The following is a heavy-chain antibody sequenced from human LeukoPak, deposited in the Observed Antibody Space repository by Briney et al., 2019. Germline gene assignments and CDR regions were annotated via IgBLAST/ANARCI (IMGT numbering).Heavy chain of an antibody. V-gene: IGHV1-18*01. CDR1: GYTFTSYG. D-gene: IGHD3-9*01. Sequence: GASVKVSCTASGYTFTSYGISWVRQAPGQGLEWMGWISAYNGNTNYAQKLQGRVTMTTDTSTSTAYMELRSLRSDDTAVYFCARVARSYFDWLFHGPVYYFDYWGQGTLVTVSS. CDR2: ISAYNGNT. J-gene: IGHJ4*02. CDR3: ARVARSYFDWLFHGPVYYFDY.